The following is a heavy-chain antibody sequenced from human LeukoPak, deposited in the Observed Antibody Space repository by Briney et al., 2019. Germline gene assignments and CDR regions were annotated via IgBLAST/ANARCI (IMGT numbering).Heavy chain of an antibody. V-gene: IGHV4-38-2*02. CDR2: IYHSGNT. J-gene: IGHJ3*02. Sequence: SETLSLTCTVSAYSISSGYYWGWIRQPPGKGLEWIGSIYHSGNTYYNPSLKSRLTISVDTSKNQFSLNLSSVTAADTAVYYCASFSGDYRAFDIWGQGTMVTVSS. CDR3: ASFSGDYRAFDI. CDR1: AYSISSGYY. D-gene: IGHD4-17*01.